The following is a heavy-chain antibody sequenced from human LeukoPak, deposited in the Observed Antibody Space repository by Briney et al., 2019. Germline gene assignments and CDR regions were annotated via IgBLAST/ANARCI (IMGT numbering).Heavy chain of an antibody. CDR2: INSDGSST. CDR3: ARVDMATMEWEGDSYYMDV. D-gene: IGHD5-24*01. V-gene: IGHV3-74*01. Sequence: GGSLRLSCAASGFTFSSYWMHWVRQAPGKGLVWVSRINSDGSSTSYADSVKGRFTISRDNAKNTLYLQMNSLRAEDTAVYYCARVDMATMEWEGDSYYMDVWGKGTTVTVSS. CDR1: GFTFSSYW. J-gene: IGHJ6*03.